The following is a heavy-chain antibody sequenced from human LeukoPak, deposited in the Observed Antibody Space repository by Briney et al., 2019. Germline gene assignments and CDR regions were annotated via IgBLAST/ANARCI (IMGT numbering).Heavy chain of an antibody. J-gene: IGHJ5*02. D-gene: IGHD1-26*01. Sequence: SETLTLTCTVSGGSISSHYWSWIRQPPGKGLEWIGSIYYSGSTTYNPSLKSRVTISVDTSKNQFSLKLSSVTAADTAVYYCARDNTGRLVGATGDWFYPWVQGTLVTVSS. V-gene: IGHV4-59*11. CDR3: ARDNTGRLVGATGDWFYP. CDR1: GGSISSHY. CDR2: IYYSGST.